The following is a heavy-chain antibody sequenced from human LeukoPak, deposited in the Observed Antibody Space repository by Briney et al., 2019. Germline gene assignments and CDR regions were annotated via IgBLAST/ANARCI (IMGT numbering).Heavy chain of an antibody. D-gene: IGHD2-15*01. CDR1: GFTFSSYA. CDR2: ISGSGGST. J-gene: IGHJ4*02. V-gene: IGHV3-23*01. CDR3: AKELGYCSRGSCPFDY. Sequence: GGSLRLSCAASGFTFSSYAMSWVRQAPGKGLEWVSAISGSGGSTYYADSVKGRFTISRDKSKNTLYLQMNSLRAEDTAVYYCAKELGYCSRGSCPFDYWGQGTLVTVSS.